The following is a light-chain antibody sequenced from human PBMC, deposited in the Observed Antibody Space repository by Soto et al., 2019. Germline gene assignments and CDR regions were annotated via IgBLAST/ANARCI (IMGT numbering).Light chain of an antibody. J-gene: IGKJ1*01. CDR1: QSISRW. V-gene: IGKV1-5*01. CDR3: QQSTDYSGM. CDR2: DAS. Sequence: DIQMTQSPSTLSASVGDRVIITCRASQSISRWLAWHQQKPGKAPRLLIYDASNLQRGVPSRFSGSGSGTEFTLTITSLQPEDFATYYCQQSTDYSGMFGQGTKVDI.